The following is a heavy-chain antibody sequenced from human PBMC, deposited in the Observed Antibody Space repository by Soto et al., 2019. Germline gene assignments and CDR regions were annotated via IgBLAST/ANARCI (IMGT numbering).Heavy chain of an antibody. J-gene: IGHJ6*03. D-gene: IGHD3-16*02. V-gene: IGHV1-46*03. CDR3: ARDRELSPLYYYYYYMDV. Sequence: ASVKVSCKASGYTFTSYYMHWVRQAPGQGLEWMGIINPSGGSTSYAQKFQGRVTMTRDTSTSTVYMELSSLRSEDTAVYYCARDRELSPLYYYYYYMDVWGKGTTVTVSS. CDR1: GYTFTSYY. CDR2: INPSGGST.